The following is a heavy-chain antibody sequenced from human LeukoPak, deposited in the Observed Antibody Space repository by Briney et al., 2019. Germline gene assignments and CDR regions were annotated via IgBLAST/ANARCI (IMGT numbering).Heavy chain of an antibody. CDR1: GGSISSSSYY. CDR3: AKETASYGQYFDY. V-gene: IGHV4-39*07. CDR2: IYYSGST. Sequence: PSETLSLTCTVSGGSISSSSYYWGWIRQPPGKGLEWIGSIYYSGSTYYNPSLKSRVTISVDTSKNQFSLKLSSVTAADTAVYYCAKETASYGQYFDYWGQGTLVTVSS. D-gene: IGHD5-18*01. J-gene: IGHJ4*02.